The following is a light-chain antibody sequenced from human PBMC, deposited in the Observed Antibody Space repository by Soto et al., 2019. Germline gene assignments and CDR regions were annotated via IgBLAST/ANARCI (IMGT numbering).Light chain of an antibody. CDR2: DAY. V-gene: IGKV3-11*02. J-gene: IGKJ5*01. CDR1: QSFRGL. Sequence: VLTQSPVTMSLSPGERATLSCRASQSFRGLLACYQQKPGQAPRLLIYDAYNRATGIPPRFSGSGSGRDFTLKVSSLEPEDSAVYYCQLRHMWPITFGQVTRLEIK. CDR3: QLRHMWPIT.